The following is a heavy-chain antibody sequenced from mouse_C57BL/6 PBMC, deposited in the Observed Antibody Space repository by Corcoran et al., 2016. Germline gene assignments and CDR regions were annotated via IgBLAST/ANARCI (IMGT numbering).Heavy chain of an antibody. D-gene: IGHD1-1*01. CDR1: GFSLSTSGMG. V-gene: IGHV8-12*01. Sequence: QVTLKESGPGILQSSQTLSLTCSFSGFSLSTSGMGVSWIRQPSGKGLEWLAHIYWDDDKRYNPSLKGRLTISKDTSRNQVFLKITSVDTADTATYYCARSDYYGSYYAMDYWGQGTSVTVSS. CDR3: ARSDYYGSYYAMDY. J-gene: IGHJ4*01. CDR2: IYWDDDK.